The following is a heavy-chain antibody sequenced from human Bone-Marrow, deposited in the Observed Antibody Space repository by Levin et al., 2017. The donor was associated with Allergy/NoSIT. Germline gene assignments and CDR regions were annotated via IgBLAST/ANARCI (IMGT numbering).Heavy chain of an antibody. CDR1: GFTVSRNY. Sequence: GESLKISCAASGFTVSRNYMSWVRQAPGKGLEWVSLIYSGGDTQYADSVKGRFTISRDNSKNTLYLQMNSLRVDDTAAYYCARDGPGPATGTPWGQRTLVTVSS. V-gene: IGHV3-66*01. CDR2: IYSGGDT. D-gene: IGHD1-7*01. CDR3: ARDGPGPATGTP. J-gene: IGHJ4*02.